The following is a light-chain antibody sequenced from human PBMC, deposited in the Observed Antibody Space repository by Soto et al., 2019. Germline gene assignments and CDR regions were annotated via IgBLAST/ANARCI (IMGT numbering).Light chain of an antibody. CDR2: GAS. J-gene: IGKJ5*01. V-gene: IGKV3-15*01. Sequence: EIVMTQAAPTLSVYPGERATLSCRASQSVGSNLAWYQQKPGQAPRLLIYGASTRATGIPARFSGSGSGTDFTLTISRLEPEDFALYYCQDRSFLPLTFGQRRLPEIK. CDR1: QSVGSN. CDR3: QDRSFLPLT.